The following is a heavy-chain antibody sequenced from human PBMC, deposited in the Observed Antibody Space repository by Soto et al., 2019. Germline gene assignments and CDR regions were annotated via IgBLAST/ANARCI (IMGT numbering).Heavy chain of an antibody. CDR1: GGSISSGGYS. Sequence: SETLSLTCAVSGGSISSGGYSWSWIRQPPGKGLEWIGYIYHSGSTYYNPSLKSRVTISVDMSKNQFSLRLTSVTAADTAVYYCARGGSSDWQVALDIWGQGTMVTVSS. CDR3: ARGGSSDWQVALDI. J-gene: IGHJ3*02. CDR2: IYHSGST. D-gene: IGHD6-19*01. V-gene: IGHV4-30-2*01.